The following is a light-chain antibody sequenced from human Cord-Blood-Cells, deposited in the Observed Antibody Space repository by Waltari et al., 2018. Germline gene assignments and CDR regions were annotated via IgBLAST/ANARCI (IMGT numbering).Light chain of an antibody. Sequence: DIQLTQSPSSLSASVGDRVTITCRASQSISRYLDWYQQKPGKAPKLLIYAASSLQSGVPSRFSGSGSVTDFTLTISSQQPQDFATYYCQQSYSTLFTFGPGTKVDSK. CDR2: AAS. J-gene: IGKJ3*01. CDR1: QSISRY. V-gene: IGKV1-39*01. CDR3: QQSYSTLFT.